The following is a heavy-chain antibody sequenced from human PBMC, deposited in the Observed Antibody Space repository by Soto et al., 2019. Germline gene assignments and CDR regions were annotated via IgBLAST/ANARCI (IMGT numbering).Heavy chain of an antibody. CDR1: GFTFSSYS. CDR2: ISGSGGST. D-gene: IGHD2-2*01. J-gene: IGHJ4*02. V-gene: IGHV3-23*01. CDR3: ARRHCSSSSCPSNYRYFDY. Sequence: GGSLRLSCAASGFTFSSYSMSWVRQAPGKGLEWVSSISGSGGSTYYTDSVKGRFTISRENSKNTRYRQMNSLRAEDTAVYYCARRHCSSSSCPSNYRYFDYWGQGTLVTVSS.